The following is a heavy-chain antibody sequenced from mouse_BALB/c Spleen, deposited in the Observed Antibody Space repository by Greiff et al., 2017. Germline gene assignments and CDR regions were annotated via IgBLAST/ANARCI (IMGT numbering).Heavy chain of an antibody. CDR3: ARAYYVDVPMDY. V-gene: IGHV5-6-5*01. CDR2: ISSGGST. CDR1: GFTFSSYA. J-gene: IGHJ4*01. Sequence: EVQLVESGGGLVKPGGSLKLSCAASGFTFSSYAMSWVRQTPEKRLEWVASISSGGSTYYPDSVKGRFTISRDNARNILYLQMSSLRSEDTAMYYCARAYYVDVPMDYWGQGTSVTVSS. D-gene: IGHD1-1*01.